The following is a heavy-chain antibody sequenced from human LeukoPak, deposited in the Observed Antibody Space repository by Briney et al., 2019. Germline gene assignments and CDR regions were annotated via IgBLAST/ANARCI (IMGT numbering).Heavy chain of an antibody. CDR2: TSGSGGHT. Sequence: GGSLRLSCAASGFTFSSYAMSWVRQAPGKGLEWVSGTSGSGGHTHYADSVKGRFTISRDNSKNTLYLQMNRLGAEDTAIYYCMKGAVWGQGTLVAVSS. CDR1: GFTFSSYA. J-gene: IGHJ4*02. V-gene: IGHV3-23*01. CDR3: MKGAV.